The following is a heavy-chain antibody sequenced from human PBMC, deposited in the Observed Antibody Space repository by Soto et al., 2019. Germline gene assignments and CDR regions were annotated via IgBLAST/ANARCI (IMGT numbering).Heavy chain of an antibody. V-gene: IGHV3-23*01. J-gene: IGHJ4*02. CDR2: ISGSGGST. Sequence: EVQLLESGGGLVQPGGSLRLSCAASGFTFSSYAMNWVRQAPGKGLEWVSVISGSGGSTYYADSVKGRFTISRDNSKNTLKLQMNRLRAEDTAVYYCARLSSSWYFDYWGQGTLVTVSS. CDR1: GFTFSSYA. D-gene: IGHD6-13*01. CDR3: ARLSSSWYFDY.